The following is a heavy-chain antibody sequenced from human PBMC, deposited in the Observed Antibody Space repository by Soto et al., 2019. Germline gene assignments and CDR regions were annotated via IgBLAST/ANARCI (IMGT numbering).Heavy chain of an antibody. J-gene: IGHJ4*02. V-gene: IGHV3-23*01. CDR3: AKRGGYAISFYDS. CDR1: GFNFGGYA. CDR2: LSGDGSRA. D-gene: IGHD3-16*01. Sequence: TGGSLRLSCAGTGFNFGGYAMSWVRQAPGKGLEWVSTLSGDGSRACYADSVRGRFTVSRDNSKSTLYLRMNSLRADDTAIYYCAKRGGYAISFYDSWGQGTLVTVSS.